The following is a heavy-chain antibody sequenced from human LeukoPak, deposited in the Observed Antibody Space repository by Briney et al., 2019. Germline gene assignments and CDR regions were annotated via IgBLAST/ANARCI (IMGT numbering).Heavy chain of an antibody. CDR1: GDSITSGRYY. V-gene: IGHV4-61*02. Sequence: SQTLSLTCTVSGDSITSGRYYWSWIRQPAGRELEWIGRIYSSGNTDYHPYIVSLKSRVSLSLDTSKNQFFLDLTSVTAADTAVYYCAKDIGYYSDSLSYFDYWGQGTLVTVSS. CDR3: AKDIGYYSDSLSYFDY. J-gene: IGHJ4*02. D-gene: IGHD3-22*01. CDR2: IYSSGNT.